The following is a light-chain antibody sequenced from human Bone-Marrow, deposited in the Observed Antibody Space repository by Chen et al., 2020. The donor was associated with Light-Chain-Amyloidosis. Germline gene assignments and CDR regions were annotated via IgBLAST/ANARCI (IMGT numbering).Light chain of an antibody. CDR2: GSS. V-gene: IGKV3-20*01. CDR1: QTISSNY. Sequence: IVLTQSPLTRSFSQGEGANLSCRASQTISSNYLTWYQQKFGQTSRLLIYGSSSRATGIPDRFTGSESGTDFTLTINRLEPEDFAMYYCQRYGTSPLTFGGGTKVEI. CDR3: QRYGTSPLT. J-gene: IGKJ4*01.